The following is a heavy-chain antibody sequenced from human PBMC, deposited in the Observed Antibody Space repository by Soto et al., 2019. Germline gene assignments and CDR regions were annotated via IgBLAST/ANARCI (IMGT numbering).Heavy chain of an antibody. CDR1: GGSFSGHS. J-gene: IGHJ6*02. CDR3: ARALYCSGGSCSPFRGMDV. CDR2: INHSGGV. Sequence: SETLALTSAVYGGSFSGHSWTWIRQSPGKGLEWIGDINHSGGVNYSPSLKSRGTISVDTSKNQFSLKLNSVTAADTALYYCARALYCSGGSCSPFRGMDVLGLVTTFTV. V-gene: IGHV4-34*01. D-gene: IGHD2-15*01.